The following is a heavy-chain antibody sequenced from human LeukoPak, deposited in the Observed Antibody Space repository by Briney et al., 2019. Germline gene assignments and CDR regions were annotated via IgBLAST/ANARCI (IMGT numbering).Heavy chain of an antibody. J-gene: IGHJ4*02. D-gene: IGHD3-22*01. Sequence: QTGGSLRLSCAASGFTFTSYRMNWVRQAPGRGLEWISYISRSGTTIYYADSVKGRFTISRDNAKYSLYLLMNSLRAEDTAAYYCAIHPYDHDSSGYDNEYWGQGTLVTVSS. CDR3: AIHPYDHDSSGYDNEY. CDR2: ISRSGTTI. CDR1: GFTFTSYR. V-gene: IGHV3-48*03.